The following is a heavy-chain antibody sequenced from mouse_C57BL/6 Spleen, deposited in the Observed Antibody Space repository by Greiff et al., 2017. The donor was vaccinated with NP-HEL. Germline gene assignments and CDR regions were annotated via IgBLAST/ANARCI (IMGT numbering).Heavy chain of an antibody. CDR3: ARVGTTVEYFDV. CDR2: IDPSDSYT. Sequence: VQLQQSGAELVRPGTSVKLSCKASGYTFTSYWMHWVKQRPGQGLEWIGVIDPSDSYTNYNQKFKGKATLTVDTSSSTAYMQLSSLTSEDSAVYYCARVGTTVEYFDVWGTGTTVTVSS. D-gene: IGHD1-1*01. CDR1: GYTFTSYW. V-gene: IGHV1-59*01. J-gene: IGHJ1*03.